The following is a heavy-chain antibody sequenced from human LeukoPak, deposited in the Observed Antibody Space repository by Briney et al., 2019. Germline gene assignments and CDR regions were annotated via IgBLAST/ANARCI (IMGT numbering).Heavy chain of an antibody. V-gene: IGHV3-74*01. CDR1: GFTFSSYW. Sequence: GGSLRLSCAASGFTFSSYWLHWVRQAPGEGLVWVSQINLDGTIATYADSVKGRFTISRDNSKNTLYLQINSLKAEDTAVYYCARGCSATRCPADSWGQGSLVTVSS. J-gene: IGHJ4*02. CDR2: INLDGTIA. CDR3: ARGCSATRCPADS. D-gene: IGHD2-15*01.